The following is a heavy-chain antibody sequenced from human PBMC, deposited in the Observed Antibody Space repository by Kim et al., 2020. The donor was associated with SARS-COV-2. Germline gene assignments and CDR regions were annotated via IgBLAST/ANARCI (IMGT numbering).Heavy chain of an antibody. V-gene: IGHV3-30*01. CDR3: ARDFTRGYCSSTSCEGAFDI. J-gene: IGHJ3*02. Sequence: RFTISRDNSKNTLYLQMNSLRAEDTAVYYCARDFTRGYCSSTSCEGAFDIWGQGTMVTVSS. D-gene: IGHD2-2*01.